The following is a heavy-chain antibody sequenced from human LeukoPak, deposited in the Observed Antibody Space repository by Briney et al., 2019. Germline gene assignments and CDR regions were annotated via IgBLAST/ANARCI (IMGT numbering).Heavy chain of an antibody. CDR1: GFTFSSYA. V-gene: IGHV3-23*01. Sequence: PGGSLRLSCAASGFTFSSYAMSWVRQAPGKGLEWVSTISTSGASTYYADSVKGRFTFSGDISKNTLYLQMNSLRAEDTAVYYCAKVLSVYCSSTSCYFDYWGQGTLVTVSS. D-gene: IGHD2-2*01. J-gene: IGHJ4*02. CDR3: AKVLSVYCSSTSCYFDY. CDR2: ISTSGAST.